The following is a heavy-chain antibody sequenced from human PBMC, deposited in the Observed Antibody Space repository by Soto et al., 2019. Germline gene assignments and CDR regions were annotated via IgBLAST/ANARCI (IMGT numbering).Heavy chain of an antibody. D-gene: IGHD4-17*01. V-gene: IGHV1-18*01. Sequence: QVQLVQSGAEVKKPGASVKVSCKASGYTFTSYGISWVRQAPGQGLEWMGWISAYNGNTNYAQKLQGRVTITTDTPPSTAYMELRSLRSDATAVYYCARAMNGDYADYWGQGTLVTVSS. CDR3: ARAMNGDYADY. CDR1: GYTFTSYG. CDR2: ISAYNGNT. J-gene: IGHJ4*02.